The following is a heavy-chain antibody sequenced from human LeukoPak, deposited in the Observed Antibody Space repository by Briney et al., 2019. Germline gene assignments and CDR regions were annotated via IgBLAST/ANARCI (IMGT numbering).Heavy chain of an antibody. Sequence: GGPLRLSCAASGFTFTDYAMYWVRQAPGEGLDWVSTISILGDTYYPDSVKGRFTISRDNSKSTLYLQMNSLRVDDTAVYYCVKRGGGNNLFFDYWGQGIVITVSS. CDR1: GFTFTDYA. CDR2: ISILGDT. J-gene: IGHJ4*02. D-gene: IGHD1-20*01. CDR3: VKRGGGNNLFFDY. V-gene: IGHV3-23*01.